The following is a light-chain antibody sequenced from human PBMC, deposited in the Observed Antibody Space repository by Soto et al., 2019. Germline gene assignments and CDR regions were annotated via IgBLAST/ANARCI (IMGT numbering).Light chain of an antibody. CDR1: QSLLHTNGKTE. J-gene: IGKJ1*01. CDR3: MQTKQLPRT. V-gene: IGKV2D-29*01. CDR2: EVA. Sequence: LVMTQTPLSLSVTPGQPASISCKSSQSLLHTNGKTELYWFLQKPGQPPQLLIYEVANRFSGVPDRFSGSGSGTDFTLKISRVEAGDVGVYYCMQTKQLPRTFGQGTKVEIK.